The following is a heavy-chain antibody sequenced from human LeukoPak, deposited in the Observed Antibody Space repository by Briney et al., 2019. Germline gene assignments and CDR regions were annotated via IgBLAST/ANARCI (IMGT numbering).Heavy chain of an antibody. CDR2: IKSKTDGGTT. J-gene: IGHJ4*02. D-gene: IGHD3-22*01. V-gene: IGHV3-15*01. CDR1: GFTFSESW. Sequence: GGSLRLSCVASGFTFSESWMTWVRQAPGKGLEWVGRIKSKTDGGTTDYAAPVKGRFTISRDDSKNTLYLQMNSLKTEDTAVYYCSTTYYYDSSEGYWGQGTLVTVSS. CDR3: STTYYYDSSEGY.